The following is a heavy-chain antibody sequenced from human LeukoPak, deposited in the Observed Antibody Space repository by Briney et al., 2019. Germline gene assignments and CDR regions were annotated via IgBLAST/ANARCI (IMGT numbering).Heavy chain of an antibody. J-gene: IGHJ6*02. CDR2: IYYSGST. D-gene: IGHD1-26*01. V-gene: IGHV4-59*01. CDR1: GGSISSYY. CDR3: ARGGTVRNGMDV. Sequence: PSETLSLTCTVSGGSISSYYWSWIRQPSGKGLEWIGYIYYSGSTSYNPSLKSRVTISVDMSKNQSSLNLSSVTAADTAVYYCARGGTVRNGMDVWGQGTTVTVSS.